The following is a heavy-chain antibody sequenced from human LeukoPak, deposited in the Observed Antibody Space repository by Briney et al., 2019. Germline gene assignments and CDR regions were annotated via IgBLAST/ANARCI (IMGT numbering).Heavy chain of an antibody. V-gene: IGHV1-2*04. J-gene: IGHJ6*02. D-gene: IGHD3-10*01. CDR1: GYTFTGYY. CDR3: ARDRYYGSVYYYGMDV. Sequence: GASVKVSCKASGYTFTGYYMHWVRQAPGQGLEWMGWINPNSGGTNYAQKFQGWVTMTRDTSISTAYMELSRLRSDDMAVYYCARDRYYGSVYYYGMDVWGQGTTVTVSS. CDR2: INPNSGGT.